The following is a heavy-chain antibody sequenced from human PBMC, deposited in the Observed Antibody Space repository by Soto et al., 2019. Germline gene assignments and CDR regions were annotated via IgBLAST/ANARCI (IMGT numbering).Heavy chain of an antibody. CDR1: GFTFDDFA. CDR2: ISWSSGSI. J-gene: IGHJ3*01. CDR3: ARGLNYVSGSYILFEAFDL. D-gene: IGHD3-16*01. Sequence: EVQLVESGGGLVQPGRSLRLSCAASGFTFDDFAMHWVRQVPGKALEWVSGISWSSGSIDYADSVKGRFTISRDNAKISLYLQMNSLRAEDTALYYCARGLNYVSGSYILFEAFDLWGQGTVVSVSS. V-gene: IGHV3-9*01.